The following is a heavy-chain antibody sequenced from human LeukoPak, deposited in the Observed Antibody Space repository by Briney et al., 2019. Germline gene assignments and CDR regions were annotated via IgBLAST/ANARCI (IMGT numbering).Heavy chain of an antibody. V-gene: IGHV4-38-2*01. J-gene: IGHJ4*02. CDR2: VYHSGST. Sequence: SETLSLTCAVSGYSISSGYHWGWIRQPPGKGLEWIGSVYHSGSTYYNPSLKSRVTIPVDTSKNQFSLKLSSVAAADTAVYYCARRRNWNYGGYFDYWGQGTLVTVSS. CDR3: ARRRNWNYGGYFDY. D-gene: IGHD1-7*01. CDR1: GYSISSGYH.